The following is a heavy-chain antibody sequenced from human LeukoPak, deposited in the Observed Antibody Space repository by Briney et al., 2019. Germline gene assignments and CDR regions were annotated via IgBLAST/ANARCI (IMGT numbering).Heavy chain of an antibody. J-gene: IGHJ3*02. CDR3: ASEQVDYYDSSGSLTPGAFDI. D-gene: IGHD3-22*01. CDR1: GGTFSSYA. V-gene: IGHV1-69*04. CDR2: IIPILGIA. Sequence: ASVKVSCKASGGTFSSYAISWVRQAPGQGLEWMGRIIPILGIANYAQKFQGRVTITADKSTSTAYMELSSLRSEDTAVYYCASEQVDYYDSSGSLTPGAFDIWGQGTMVTVSS.